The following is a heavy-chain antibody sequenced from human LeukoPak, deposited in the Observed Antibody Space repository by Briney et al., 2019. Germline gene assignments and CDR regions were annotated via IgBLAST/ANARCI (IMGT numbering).Heavy chain of an antibody. Sequence: PSETLSLTCAVYGGSFSGYYWSWIRQPPGKGLEWIGYIYHSGSTNYNPSLKSRVTISVDTSKNQFSLKLSSVTAADTAVYYCARRWSYYGMDVWGQGTTVTVSS. CDR3: ARRWSYYGMDV. D-gene: IGHD3-3*01. CDR1: GGSFSGYY. CDR2: IYHSGST. J-gene: IGHJ6*02. V-gene: IGHV4-59*08.